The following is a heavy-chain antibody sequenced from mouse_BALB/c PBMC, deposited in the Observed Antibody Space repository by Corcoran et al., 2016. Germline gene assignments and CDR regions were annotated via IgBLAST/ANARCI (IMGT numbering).Heavy chain of an antibody. V-gene: IGHV4-1*02. CDR1: GFDFSTYW. Sequence: EVKLLESGGGLVQPGGSLKLSCAASGFDFSTYWMTWVRQAPGKGLEWIVEIYPYSNTINYTPSLKDKFIISRDNAKNTLYLQMSTVRSEDTALYYCARRGNYWYFDVWGAGTTVTVSS. J-gene: IGHJ1*01. CDR3: ARRGNYWYFDV. CDR2: IYPYSNTI.